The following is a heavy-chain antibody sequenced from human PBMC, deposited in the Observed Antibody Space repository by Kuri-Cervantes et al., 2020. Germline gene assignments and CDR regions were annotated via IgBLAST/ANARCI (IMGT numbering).Heavy chain of an antibody. V-gene: IGHV3-23*01. CDR1: GFTCSSYA. CDR2: ISGSGGST. CDR3: AREGWGSDYYGMDV. D-gene: IGHD7-27*01. J-gene: IGHJ6*02. Sequence: GETRKISGAASGFTCSSYAMSWVRQAPGKGLEWVSAISGSGGSTYYADSVKGRFTISRDNSKNTLYLQMNSLRAEDTAVYYCAREGWGSDYYGMDVWGQGTTVTVSS.